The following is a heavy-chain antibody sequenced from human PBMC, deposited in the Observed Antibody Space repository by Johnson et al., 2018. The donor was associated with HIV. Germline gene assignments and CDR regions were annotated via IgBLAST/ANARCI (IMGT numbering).Heavy chain of an antibody. Sequence: QVQLVESGGGVVQPGRSLRLSCAASGFTFSSYAMHWVRQAPGKGLEWVAVISYDGSNKYYADSVKGRFTISRDNSKNTLYLQMNSLRAEDTAVYYCARPPPFMGNDGSGSWWAFDIWGQGTMVTVSS. V-gene: IGHV3-30*04. CDR3: ARPPPFMGNDGSGSWWAFDI. J-gene: IGHJ3*02. D-gene: IGHD3-10*01. CDR1: GFTFSSYA. CDR2: ISYDGSNK.